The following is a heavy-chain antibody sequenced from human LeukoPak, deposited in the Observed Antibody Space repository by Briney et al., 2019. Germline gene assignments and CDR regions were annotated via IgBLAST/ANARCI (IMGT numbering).Heavy chain of an antibody. CDR2: IKGDGPTP. Sequence: PGWAVRLSCAASGCTFTTYWMHWLGQAPGKGRVGVARIKGDGPTPRHADSMTGRFTISQDTAKHTLYLATNTVGDEGTAVYYCGRAGLECSGSSCHRAAFDYWGKGTLVTVSS. CDR1: GCTFTTYW. V-gene: IGHV3-74*01. J-gene: IGHJ4*02. D-gene: IGHD2-2*01. CDR3: GRAGLECSGSSCHRAAFDY.